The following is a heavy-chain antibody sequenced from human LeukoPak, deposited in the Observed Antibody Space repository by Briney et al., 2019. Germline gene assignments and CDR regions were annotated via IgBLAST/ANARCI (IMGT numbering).Heavy chain of an antibody. J-gene: IGHJ3*02. Sequence: SETLSLTCNVSGGSISSYYWSWIRQPPGKGLEWIGYIYHSGSTNYNPSLKSRLTMSVDTSKNQFSLKLSSVTAADTAVYYCARDAYCSSTSCYASDAFDIWGQGTMVTVSS. V-gene: IGHV4-59*01. D-gene: IGHD2-2*01. CDR1: GGSISSYY. CDR2: IYHSGST. CDR3: ARDAYCSSTSCYASDAFDI.